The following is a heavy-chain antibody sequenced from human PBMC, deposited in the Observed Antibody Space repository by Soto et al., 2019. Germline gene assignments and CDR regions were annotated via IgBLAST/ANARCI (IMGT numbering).Heavy chain of an antibody. Sequence: QVQLVESGGGVVQPGRSLRLSCAASGFSLSMTGMHWVRQAPGKGLERLAMISYDGSAQYYIDPVKGRFTISRDNSKNTLYLQMNGLTTEDTAVYYCAKDWGSSGWFNWFDRWGQGTLVTVSS. CDR3: AKDWGSSGWFNWFDR. V-gene: IGHV3-30*18. CDR1: GFSLSMTG. J-gene: IGHJ5*02. D-gene: IGHD6-19*01. CDR2: ISYDGSAQ.